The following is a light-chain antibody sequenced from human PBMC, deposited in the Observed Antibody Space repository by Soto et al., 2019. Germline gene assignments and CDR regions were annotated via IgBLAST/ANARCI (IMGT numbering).Light chain of an antibody. J-gene: IGKJ5*01. CDR3: QKLNTAPLT. Sequence: DIQMTQSPSSLSASVGDRVTITCRASQDIRVYLAWYQQKPGKVPKLLIYSASTLQSGVPSRFSGSGSGTDFTLTISSLQPEDVATYYCQKLNTAPLTFGQGTRLEIK. CDR2: SAS. V-gene: IGKV1-27*01. CDR1: QDIRVY.